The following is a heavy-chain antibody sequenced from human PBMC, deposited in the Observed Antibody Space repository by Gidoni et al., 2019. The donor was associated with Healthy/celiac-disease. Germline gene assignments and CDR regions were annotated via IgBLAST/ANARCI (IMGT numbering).Heavy chain of an antibody. V-gene: IGHV3-21*01. CDR2: ISSSTSYI. D-gene: IGHD3-22*01. J-gene: IGHJ6*02. CDR1: GFTFSNYS. Sequence: GSLRLSCAASGFTFSNYSMNWVRQAPGKGLEWVSSISSSTSYIYYADSVKGRFTISRDNAKNSLYLQMNSLRAEDTAVYYCARAADYYASSGYFGYYYYGMDVWGQGTTVTVSS. CDR3: ARAADYYASSGYFGYYYYGMDV.